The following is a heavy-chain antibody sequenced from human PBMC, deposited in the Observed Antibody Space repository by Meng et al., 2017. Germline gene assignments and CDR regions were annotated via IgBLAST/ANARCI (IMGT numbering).Heavy chain of an antibody. Sequence: QGQLQESGPGLVKPSETLPLTCSVSGGSISSYYWSWIRQPPGKGLEWIGYIYYSGSTNYNPSLKSRVIISVDTSKNQFSLKLSSVTAADTAVYYCARGYDFWSGQYYFDYWGQGTLVTVSS. CDR1: GGSISSYY. V-gene: IGHV4-59*01. D-gene: IGHD3-3*01. CDR2: IYYSGST. J-gene: IGHJ4*02. CDR3: ARGYDFWSGQYYFDY.